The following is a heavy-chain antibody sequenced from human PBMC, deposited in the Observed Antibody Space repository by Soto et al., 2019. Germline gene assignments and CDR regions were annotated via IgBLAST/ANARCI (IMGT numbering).Heavy chain of an antibody. CDR2: INPNSGGT. V-gene: IGHV1-2*02. J-gene: IGHJ4*01. D-gene: IGHD4-17*01. CDR3: SRRHDYGDYFDY. CDR1: GYTFTGYH. Sequence: ASVKVSCKASGYTFTGYHMHWVRQAPGQGLEWMGWINPNSGGTNYAQKFQGKVTMTRVTSISTAYMELSRLRSDDTAVYYFSRRHDYGDYFDYCGRGTMVTVSS.